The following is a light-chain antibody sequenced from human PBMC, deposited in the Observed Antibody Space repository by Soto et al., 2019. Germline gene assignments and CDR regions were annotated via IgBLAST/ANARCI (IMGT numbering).Light chain of an antibody. J-gene: IGKJ1*01. CDR1: QRVSNNY. CDR2: GAS. Sequence: EIVLTQSPGTLSLSPGDRATLSCRTSQRVSNNYLAWYQQKPGQAPRLLIYGASSRATGIPDRFRGSGSGTDFTLSISRLEPEDFAVYYCQQYSSLWTFGQGTKVEIK. CDR3: QQYSSLWT. V-gene: IGKV3-20*01.